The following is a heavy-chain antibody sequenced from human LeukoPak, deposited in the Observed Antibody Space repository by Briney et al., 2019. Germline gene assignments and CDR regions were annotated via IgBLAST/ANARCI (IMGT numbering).Heavy chain of an antibody. CDR3: ARADYCTRTSCYGVYYYGMEV. D-gene: IGHD2-2*01. Sequence: GGSLRLSCAASGFTFSSYWMHWVRQAPGKGLVWVSHINSDGSSTTYADSVKGRFTISRDNSRNTLNLQMNSLTAEDTAVYYCARADYCTRTSCYGVYYYGMEVWGQGTTVTVSS. CDR2: INSDGSST. J-gene: IGHJ6*02. V-gene: IGHV3-74*01. CDR1: GFTFSSYW.